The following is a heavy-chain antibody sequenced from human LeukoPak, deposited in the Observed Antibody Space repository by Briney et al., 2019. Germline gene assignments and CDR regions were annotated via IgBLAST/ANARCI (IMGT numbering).Heavy chain of an antibody. J-gene: IGHJ3*02. D-gene: IGHD1-26*01. CDR3: ARGDPVYRRAFDI. CDR2: INHSGST. V-gene: IGHV4-34*01. Sequence: SETLSLTCAVYGGSFSGYYWSWIRQPPGKGLEWIGEINHSGSTNYNPSLKSRVTISVDTSKNQFSLKLSTVTAADTAVYYCARGDPVYRRAFDIWGQGTMVTVSS. CDR1: GGSFSGYY.